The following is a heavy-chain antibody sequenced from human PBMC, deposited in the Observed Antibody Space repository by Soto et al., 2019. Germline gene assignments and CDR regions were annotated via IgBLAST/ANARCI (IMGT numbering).Heavy chain of an antibody. CDR3: ARDKITGLFDY. Sequence: QVQLQQWGAGLLKPSETLSLTCAVYGGSFSGYDWTWIRQPPGTGLEWIGEINHSGSTNYNPSLKSRVTVSVDASMMPFSLQLTSVTAAVTAVYYCARDKITGLFDYWGQGTLVTVSS. V-gene: IGHV4-34*01. CDR2: INHSGST. D-gene: IGHD2-8*02. CDR1: GGSFSGYD. J-gene: IGHJ4*02.